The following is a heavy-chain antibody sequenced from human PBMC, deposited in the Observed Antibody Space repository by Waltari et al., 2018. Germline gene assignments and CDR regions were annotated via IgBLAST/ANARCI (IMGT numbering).Heavy chain of an antibody. CDR1: GFTFSNYW. CDR3: ARALTGDY. Sequence: EVQLVESGGGLVQPGGSLRLSCAASGFTFSNYWMSWVRQAPGKGLGWVANIKKDGSEKYDVDSVKGRSTISRDNAKNSLFLQMNSLRAEDTAMYYCARALTGDYWGQGTLVTVSS. V-gene: IGHV3-7*01. CDR2: IKKDGSEK. J-gene: IGHJ4*02. D-gene: IGHD3-9*01.